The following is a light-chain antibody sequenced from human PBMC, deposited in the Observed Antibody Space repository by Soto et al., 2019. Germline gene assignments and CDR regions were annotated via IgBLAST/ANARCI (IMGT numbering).Light chain of an antibody. Sequence: NFMLTQPHSVSEPPGKTVTISCTRSSGSIASNFVQWYRQRPGSSPTTVLYEDNQRPSGVPDRFFGSIDSSSNSVSLTISGLQTEDEADYYCQSFDANSQVFGGGTQLTVL. CDR1: SGSIASNF. J-gene: IGLJ3*02. V-gene: IGLV6-57*01. CDR3: QSFDANSQV. CDR2: EDN.